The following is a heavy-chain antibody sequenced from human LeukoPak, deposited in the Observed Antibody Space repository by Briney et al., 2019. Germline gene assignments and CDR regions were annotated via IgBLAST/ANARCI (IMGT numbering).Heavy chain of an antibody. Sequence: SETLSLTCTVSGGSISSYYWSWIRQPARKGLEWIGRIYTSGSTNYNHSPKSRVTMSVDTSKNQFSLKLSSVTAADTAVYYCARQYDFWSGYYEDYWGQGTLVTVSS. J-gene: IGHJ4*02. D-gene: IGHD3-3*01. V-gene: IGHV4-4*07. CDR2: IYTSGST. CDR1: GGSISSYY. CDR3: ARQYDFWSGYYEDY.